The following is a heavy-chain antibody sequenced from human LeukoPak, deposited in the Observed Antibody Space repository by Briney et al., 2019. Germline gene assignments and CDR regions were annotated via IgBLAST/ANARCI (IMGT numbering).Heavy chain of an antibody. Sequence: ASVKVSCKASGYTFTSYYMHWVRQAPGQGLEWMGIINPSGGSTNYAQKLQGRVTMTTDTSTSTAYMELRSLRSDDTAVYYCARVAVEMATNLDYWGQGTLVTVSS. V-gene: IGHV1-46*01. CDR3: ARVAVEMATNLDY. CDR1: GYTFTSYY. J-gene: IGHJ4*02. CDR2: INPSGGST. D-gene: IGHD5-24*01.